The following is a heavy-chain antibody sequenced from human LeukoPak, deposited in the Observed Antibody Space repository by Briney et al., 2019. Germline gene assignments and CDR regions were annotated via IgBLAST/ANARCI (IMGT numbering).Heavy chain of an antibody. J-gene: IGHJ5*02. Sequence: PSQTLSLTCTVSGGSISSGDYYWSWIRQPPGKGLEWIGEIYHSGSTTYNPSLRSRVSIAVDKSRNHFSLKLNSVTAADTAVYYCSSRGMTALTTGTLDPWGQETLVTVSS. CDR1: GGSISSGDYY. CDR3: SSRGMTALTTGTLDP. CDR2: IYHSGST. V-gene: IGHV4-30-4*01. D-gene: IGHD4-17*01.